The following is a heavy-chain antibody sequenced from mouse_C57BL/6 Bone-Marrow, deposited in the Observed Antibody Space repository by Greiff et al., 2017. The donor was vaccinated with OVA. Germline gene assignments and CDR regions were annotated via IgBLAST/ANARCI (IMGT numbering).Heavy chain of an antibody. J-gene: IGHJ4*01. CDR2: INYDGSST. CDR3: ARDGEDSSGYRYAMDY. Sequence: EVKLMESEGGLVQPGSSMKLSCTASGFTFSDYYMAWVRQVPEKGLEWVANINYDGSSTYYLDSLKSRFIISRDNAKNILYLQMSSLKSEDTATYYCARDGEDSSGYRYAMDYWGQGTSVTVSS. D-gene: IGHD3-2*02. V-gene: IGHV5-16*01. CDR1: GFTFSDYY.